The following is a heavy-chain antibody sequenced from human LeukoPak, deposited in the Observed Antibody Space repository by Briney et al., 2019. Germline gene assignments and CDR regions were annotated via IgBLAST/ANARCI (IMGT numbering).Heavy chain of an antibody. CDR1: GGSISSYY. D-gene: IGHD4-17*01. V-gene: IGHV4-4*07. Sequence: SETLSLTCSVSGGSISSYYWTWIRQPAGKGLEWIGRIYTSGSTNYNPSLKSRVTTSLDTSKNQFSLKLSSVTAADTAVYYCARGGDYHPYDYWGQGTLVTVSS. J-gene: IGHJ4*02. CDR2: IYTSGST. CDR3: ARGGDYHPYDY.